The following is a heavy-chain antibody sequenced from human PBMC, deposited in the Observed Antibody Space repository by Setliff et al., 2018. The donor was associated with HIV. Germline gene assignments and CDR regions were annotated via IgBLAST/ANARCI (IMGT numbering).Heavy chain of an antibody. CDR3: STGPSRVSDGIADF. V-gene: IGHV3-15*01. J-gene: IGHJ4*02. CDR2: IKSKTDGGTT. Sequence: GSLRLSCAASGFTFSNAWMSWVRQAPGKGLEWVGRIKSKTDGGTTDYAAPVKGRFTISRDDSKNTLYLQMNSLKTEDTAVYFCSTGPSRVSDGIADFWGPGTLVTVSS. CDR1: GFTFSNAW.